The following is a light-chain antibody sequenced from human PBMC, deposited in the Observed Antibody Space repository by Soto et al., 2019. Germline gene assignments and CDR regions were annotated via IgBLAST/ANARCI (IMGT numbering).Light chain of an antibody. CDR3: QQGRNWPLT. Sequence: EIVMTQSPATLSVSPGERATLSCRASQSISTELAWYQQKPGQPPRLLIYSASTTATGVPARFTVSGSGSEFTLTISGLQSEDFAVYYCQQGRNWPLTFGQGTRLEI. CDR1: QSISTE. V-gene: IGKV3-15*01. CDR2: SAS. J-gene: IGKJ2*01.